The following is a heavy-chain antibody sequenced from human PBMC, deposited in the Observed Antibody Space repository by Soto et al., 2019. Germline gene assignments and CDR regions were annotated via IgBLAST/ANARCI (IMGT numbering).Heavy chain of an antibody. Sequence: QVQLVQSGAEVKKPGSSVKVSCKASGGTFSRNTISWVRQAPGQGLEWMGGIMPIFGSANYAQKFQGRVTITADESTSTAYMELSSLRSEDTAVYYCARGSLGSYYDSSGYYDYWGQGTLVTVSS. CDR1: GGTFSRNT. CDR2: IMPIFGSA. J-gene: IGHJ4*02. D-gene: IGHD3-22*01. V-gene: IGHV1-69*01. CDR3: ARGSLGSYYDSSGYYDY.